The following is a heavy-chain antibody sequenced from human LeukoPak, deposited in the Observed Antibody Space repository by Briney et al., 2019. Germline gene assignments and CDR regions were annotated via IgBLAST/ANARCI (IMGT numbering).Heavy chain of an antibody. CDR1: GVSISGNY. CDR3: ARDVTMIPNWFDP. J-gene: IGHJ5*02. D-gene: IGHD3-22*01. V-gene: IGHV4-59*12. CDR2: IFYTGRT. Sequence: PSETLSLTCTVSGVSISGNYWSWIRQPPGKGLEWIGYIFYTGRTNYNPSLQSRVTISVDTSKNQFSLKLSSVTAADTAVYYCARDVTMIPNWFDPWGQGTLVTVSS.